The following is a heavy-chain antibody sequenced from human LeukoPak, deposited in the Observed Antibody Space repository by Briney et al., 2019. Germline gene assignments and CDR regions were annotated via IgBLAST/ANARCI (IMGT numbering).Heavy chain of an antibody. D-gene: IGHD5-18*01. CDR2: IYHSGST. Sequence: SETLSLTCAVSGGSISSSNWWSWVRQPPGKGLEWIGEIYHSGSTNYNPSLKSRVTISVDKSKNQFSLKLSSVTAADTAVYYCARSGYSYALYYFDYWGQGTLVTVSS. J-gene: IGHJ4*02. CDR3: ARSGYSYALYYFDY. CDR1: GGSISSSNW. V-gene: IGHV4-4*02.